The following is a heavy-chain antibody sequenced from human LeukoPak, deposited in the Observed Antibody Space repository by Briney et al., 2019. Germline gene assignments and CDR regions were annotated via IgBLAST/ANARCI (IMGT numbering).Heavy chain of an antibody. V-gene: IGHV3-23*01. CDR3: AKDLNYYGSSGYLS. CDR1: GFTFSSYA. Sequence: GGSLRLSCAASGFTFSSYAMGWVRQAPGKGLEWVSAISGSGGSTYYADSVKGRLTISRDNSKNTLYLQMNSLRAEDTAVYYCAKDLNYYGSSGYLSWGQGTLVTVSS. D-gene: IGHD3-22*01. CDR2: ISGSGGST. J-gene: IGHJ5*02.